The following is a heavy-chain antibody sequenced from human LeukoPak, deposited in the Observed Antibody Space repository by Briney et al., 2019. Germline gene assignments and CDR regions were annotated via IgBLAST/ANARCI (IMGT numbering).Heavy chain of an antibody. V-gene: IGHV1-58*02. CDR3: AADSVYDFWSGYSPRYGMDV. D-gene: IGHD3-3*01. CDR2: IVVGSGNT. J-gene: IGHJ6*02. Sequence: TSAKVSCKASGFTFTSSAMQWVRQARGQRLEWIGWIVVGSGNTNYAQKFQERVTITRDMSTSTAYMELSSLRSEDTAVYYCAADSVYDFWSGYSPRYGMDVWGQGTTVTVSS. CDR1: GFTFTSSA.